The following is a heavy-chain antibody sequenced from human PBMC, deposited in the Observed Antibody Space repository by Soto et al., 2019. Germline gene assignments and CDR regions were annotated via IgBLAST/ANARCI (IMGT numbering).Heavy chain of an antibody. V-gene: IGHV3-48*02. Sequence: EVQLVESGGGLVQWGGSLRLSCAASGFTFSSYSVNWVRQAPGKGLEWVSYISSGSKTIYYAESVKGRFTVSRDNAKNSQYLQINSLRDEDTAVYYCAREDILGVRSFDYWGQGTLVTVSS. CDR2: ISSGSKTI. J-gene: IGHJ4*02. CDR3: AREDILGVRSFDY. D-gene: IGHD3-9*01. CDR1: GFTFSSYS.